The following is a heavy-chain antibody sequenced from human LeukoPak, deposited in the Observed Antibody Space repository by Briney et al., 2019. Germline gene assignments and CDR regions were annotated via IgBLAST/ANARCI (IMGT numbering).Heavy chain of an antibody. Sequence: QTLSLTCGISGDSFPSNSGAWNWSSQSPARGLERLGCIYYRSKWYTDYAVSVKTRKTINPDTSQNQFSLPLNSVTPADTAVYYCARSFGSYCFDYWGQGTLVTVSS. V-gene: IGHV6-1*01. CDR2: IYYRSKWYT. D-gene: IGHD1-26*01. CDR1: GDSFPSNSGA. J-gene: IGHJ4*02. CDR3: ARSFGSYCFDY.